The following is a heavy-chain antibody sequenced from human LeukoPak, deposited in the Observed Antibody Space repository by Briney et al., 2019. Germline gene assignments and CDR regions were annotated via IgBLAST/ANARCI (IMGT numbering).Heavy chain of an antibody. Sequence: ASVKVSCKASGYTFIGYYIHWLRQAPGQGLEWMGWINPNSGGTNYAQKFQGRLTMTRDTSISTAGMELSSLRSDDSAVYYCAKTYSSLYYFDSWGQGTLVTVSS. CDR2: INPNSGGT. V-gene: IGHV1-2*02. CDR3: AKTYSSLYYFDS. D-gene: IGHD3-16*01. CDR1: GYTFIGYY. J-gene: IGHJ4*02.